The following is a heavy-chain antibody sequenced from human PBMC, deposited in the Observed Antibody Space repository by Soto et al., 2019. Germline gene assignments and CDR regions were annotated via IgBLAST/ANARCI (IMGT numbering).Heavy chain of an antibody. CDR2: IIPIPGTA. CDR3: AXXQXSSTSLEIXYYYYYGMDV. CDR1: GGTFGSYA. D-gene: IGHD2-2*01. J-gene: IGHJ6*02. V-gene: IGHV1-69*01. Sequence: QVQLVQSGAEVKKPGSSVKVSCKASGGTFGSYAISWVRQAPGQGLEWMGGIIPIPGTANYAQKFQGXVTXAADEXXXXXXXXXXXXXXXXXXXXYXAXXQXSSTSLEIXYYYYYGMDVWGQGTTVTVSS.